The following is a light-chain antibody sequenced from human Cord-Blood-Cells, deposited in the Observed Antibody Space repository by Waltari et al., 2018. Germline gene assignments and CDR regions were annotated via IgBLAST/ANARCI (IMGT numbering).Light chain of an antibody. V-gene: IGKV1-5*03. CDR1: QSISSG. CDR3: QQYNSYST. Sequence: DIQMTQSPSTLSASVGDRVTITCRASQSISSGLAWYQQKPGKAPKLLIYKASSLESGVPSRFSGSGSGTEFTLTISSLQPDDFATYYCQQYNSYSTCGGGTKVEIK. J-gene: IGKJ4*01. CDR2: KAS.